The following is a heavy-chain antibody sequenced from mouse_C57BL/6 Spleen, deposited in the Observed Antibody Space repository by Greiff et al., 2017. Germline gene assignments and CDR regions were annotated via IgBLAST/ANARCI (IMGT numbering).Heavy chain of an antibody. D-gene: IGHD2-3*01. CDR2: INPSNGGT. CDR3: ARGGAYDGYYGAMDY. CDR1: GYTFTSYW. Sequence: QVQLKQPGTELVKPGASVKLSCKASGYTFTSYWMHWVKQRPGQGLEWIGNINPSNGGTNYNEKFKSKATLTVDKSSSTAYMQLSSLTSEDSAVYYCARGGAYDGYYGAMDYWGQGTSVTVSS. J-gene: IGHJ4*01. V-gene: IGHV1-53*01.